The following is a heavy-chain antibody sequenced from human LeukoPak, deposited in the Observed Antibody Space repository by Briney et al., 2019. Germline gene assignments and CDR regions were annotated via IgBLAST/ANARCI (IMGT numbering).Heavy chain of an antibody. CDR1: GGSFSGFY. CDR2: INHSGST. J-gene: IGHJ6*03. V-gene: IGHV4-34*01. Sequence: SETLSLTCAVYGGSFSGFYWSWIRQPPGKGLEWIGEINHSGSTNYNPSFKSRVTISVDTSKNQFSLKLSSVTAADTAVYYCASLRVGSSFGYQYYIDVWGKGTTVTVSS. D-gene: IGHD6-13*01. CDR3: ASLRVGSSFGYQYYIDV.